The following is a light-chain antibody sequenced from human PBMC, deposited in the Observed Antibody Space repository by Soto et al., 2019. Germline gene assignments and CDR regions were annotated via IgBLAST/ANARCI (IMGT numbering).Light chain of an antibody. Sequence: EVMLTQSPGTLSLSPGERATLSCRASQSVSSNYLAWYQQKSGQAPRLLIYGASNRANGLPDRFSGSGSGTYFTLPLRRLEPEDFAGYYCQQYDTSPRTFGQGTKVEFK. CDR3: QQYDTSPRT. CDR1: QSVSSNY. CDR2: GAS. V-gene: IGKV3-20*01. J-gene: IGKJ1*01.